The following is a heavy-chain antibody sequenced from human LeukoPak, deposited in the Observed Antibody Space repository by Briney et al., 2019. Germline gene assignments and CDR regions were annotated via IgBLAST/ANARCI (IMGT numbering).Heavy chain of an antibody. J-gene: IGHJ4*02. Sequence: ASVKVSCKASGYTFTGYYMHWVRQAPGQGLEWMGWINPNSGGTNYAQKFQGRVTMTRDTSISTAYMELSRLRSDDTAVYYCAREGGGYYYDSSGYPNPFDYWGQGTLVTVSS. CDR3: AREGGGYYYDSSGYPNPFDY. D-gene: IGHD3-22*01. CDR1: GYTFTGYY. V-gene: IGHV1-2*02. CDR2: INPNSGGT.